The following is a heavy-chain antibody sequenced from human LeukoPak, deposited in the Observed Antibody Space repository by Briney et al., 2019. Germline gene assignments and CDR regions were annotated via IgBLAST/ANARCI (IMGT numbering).Heavy chain of an antibody. V-gene: IGHV3-30*18. J-gene: IGHJ6*02. Sequence: AGGSLRLSCAASGFTFSSYGMHWVRQAPGKGLEWVAVISYDGSNKYYADSVKGRFTISRDNSKNTLYLQMNSLRAEDTAVYYCAKGAADYYYYGMDVWGRGTTVTVSS. D-gene: IGHD2-15*01. CDR2: ISYDGSNK. CDR1: GFTFSSYG. CDR3: AKGAADYYYYGMDV.